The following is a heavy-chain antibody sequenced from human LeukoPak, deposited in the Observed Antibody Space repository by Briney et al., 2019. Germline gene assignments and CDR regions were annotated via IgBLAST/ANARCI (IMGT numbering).Heavy chain of an antibody. CDR3: AAIVTPVWYFDY. Sequence: SETLSLTCAVYGGSFSGYYWSWIWQPPGKGLEWIGYICYSGSTNYNPSLKSRVTISVDTSKNQFSLKLSSVTAADTAVYYCAAIVTPVWYFDYWGQGTLVTVSS. D-gene: IGHD3-16*02. CDR2: ICYSGST. CDR1: GGSFSGYY. J-gene: IGHJ4*02. V-gene: IGHV4-59*08.